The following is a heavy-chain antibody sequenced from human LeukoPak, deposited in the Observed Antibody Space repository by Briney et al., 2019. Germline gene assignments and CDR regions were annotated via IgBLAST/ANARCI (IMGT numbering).Heavy chain of an antibody. CDR2: IKQDGSEK. Sequence: PGGSLRLSCAASGFTFRNYWMSWVRQAPGKGLEWVANIKQDGSEKNYVDSVKGRFTTSRDNAKNSLYLQMNSLRAEDTAVYYCTRGSGWYPDYWGQGTLVTVSS. CDR3: TRGSGWYPDY. D-gene: IGHD6-19*01. V-gene: IGHV3-7*04. CDR1: GFTFRNYW. J-gene: IGHJ4*02.